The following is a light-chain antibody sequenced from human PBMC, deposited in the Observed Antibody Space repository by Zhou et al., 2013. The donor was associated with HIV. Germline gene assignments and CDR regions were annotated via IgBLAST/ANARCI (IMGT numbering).Light chain of an antibody. CDR2: EVS. V-gene: IGKV2D-29*01. Sequence: DVVMTQTPLSLSVTPGQPASISCKSSQSLLHSDGKTYLYWYLQKAGQPPHLLIYEVSIRLSEVPDRFSGSGSGTNFTLKISRVEAEDVGIYYCMQSVQPMYTFGQGTRLEIK. CDR3: MQSVQPMYT. CDR1: QSLLHSDGKTY. J-gene: IGKJ2*01.